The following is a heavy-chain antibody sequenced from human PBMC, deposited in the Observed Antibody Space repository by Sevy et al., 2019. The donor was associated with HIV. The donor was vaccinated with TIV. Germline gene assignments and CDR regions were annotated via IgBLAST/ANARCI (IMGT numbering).Heavy chain of an antibody. Sequence: GGSLRLSCAASGFTFSNYGMHWVRQAPGKGLEWVAFIRYDGSNKNNVDSVKGRFTISRDNSKNTLYLQMNSLRPEDTAVYYCATAPVLVVDYYSMDVWGQGTTVTVSS. CDR2: IRYDGSNK. D-gene: IGHD2-8*02. CDR1: GFTFSNYG. CDR3: ATAPVLVVDYYSMDV. J-gene: IGHJ6*02. V-gene: IGHV3-30*02.